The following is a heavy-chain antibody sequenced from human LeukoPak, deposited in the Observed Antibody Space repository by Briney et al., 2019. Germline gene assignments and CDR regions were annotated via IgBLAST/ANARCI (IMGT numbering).Heavy chain of an antibody. CDR1: GGSISSYY. CDR2: IYYSGST. V-gene: IGHV4-59*12. Sequence: RTSETLSLTCTVSGGSISSYYWSWIRQPPGKGLEWIGYIYYSGSTNYNPSLKSRVTISVETSKNQFSLKLSSVTAADTAVYYCARERDSWFDPWGQGTLVTVSS. CDR3: ARERDSWFDP. J-gene: IGHJ5*02.